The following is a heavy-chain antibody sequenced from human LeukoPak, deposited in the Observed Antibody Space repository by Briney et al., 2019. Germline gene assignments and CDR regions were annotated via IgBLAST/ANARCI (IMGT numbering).Heavy chain of an antibody. CDR2: IYHSGST. CDR3: ARAAAGRLLDY. CDR1: GVSISSGGYS. Sequence: SETLSLTCAVSGVSISSGGYSWSWIRQPPGKGLEWIGYIYHSGSTYYNPSLKSRVTISVDRSKNQFSLKLSSVTAADTAVYYCARAAAGRLLDYWGQGTLVTVSS. V-gene: IGHV4-30-2*01. D-gene: IGHD6-13*01. J-gene: IGHJ4*02.